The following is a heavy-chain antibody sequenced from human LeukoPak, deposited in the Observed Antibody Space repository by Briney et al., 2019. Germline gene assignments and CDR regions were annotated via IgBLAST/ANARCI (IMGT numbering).Heavy chain of an antibody. CDR1: GFTFSNYW. Sequence: HTGGSLRLSCAASGFTFSNYWVHWVRQAPGKGLVWVSRINRDGTITKYADSVKGRFTVSRDNAKNTLNLQMNSLRAEDTAVYYCARDKKSGESSEIDYWGQGTLVTVSS. CDR3: ARDKKSGESSEIDY. J-gene: IGHJ4*02. V-gene: IGHV3-74*03. D-gene: IGHD3-10*01. CDR2: INRDGTIT.